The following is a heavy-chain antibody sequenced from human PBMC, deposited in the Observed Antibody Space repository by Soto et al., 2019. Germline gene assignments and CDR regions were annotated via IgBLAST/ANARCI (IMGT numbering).Heavy chain of an antibody. V-gene: IGHV4-39*01. CDR3: ARHVPVFDWFDP. CDR2: THYSGST. CDR1: GGSISSGSYY. Sequence: NPSETLSLTCTVSGGSISSGSYYWGWIRQPPGKGLEWIGSTHYSGSTYYNPSLKSRVTISVDTSKNQFSLKLSSVTAADTAVYYCARHVPVFDWFDPWGQGTLVTVSS. D-gene: IGHD3-10*02. J-gene: IGHJ5*02.